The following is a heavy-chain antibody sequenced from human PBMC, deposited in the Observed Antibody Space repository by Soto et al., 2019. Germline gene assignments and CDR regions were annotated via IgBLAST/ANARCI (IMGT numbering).Heavy chain of an antibody. CDR3: AKDQGGYYYDSSSLQRGFDY. Sequence: EVQLVESGGGLVQPGRSLRLSCAASGFTFDDYAMHWVRQAPGKGLEWVSGISWNSHITDYADSVKGRFTISRDNAKNSLYLQMNSLRAEDTALYYCAKDQGGYYYDSSSLQRGFDYWGQGTLVTVSS. D-gene: IGHD3-22*01. V-gene: IGHV3-9*01. J-gene: IGHJ4*02. CDR1: GFTFDDYA. CDR2: ISWNSHIT.